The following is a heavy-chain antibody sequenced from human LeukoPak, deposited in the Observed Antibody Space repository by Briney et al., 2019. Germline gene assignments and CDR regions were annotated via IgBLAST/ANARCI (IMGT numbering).Heavy chain of an antibody. D-gene: IGHD1-26*01. V-gene: IGHV3-23*01. Sequence: PGGSLTLSCAASGFTFSSYAMSWVRQAPGKGLEGVSGISGSGGSTYYADSVKGRFTISRDNSKNTLYLQMNSLRAEDTAVYYCAKAHSGSYYSRINWGQGTLVTVSS. CDR3: AKAHSGSYYSRIN. CDR1: GFTFSSYA. J-gene: IGHJ4*02. CDR2: ISGSGGST.